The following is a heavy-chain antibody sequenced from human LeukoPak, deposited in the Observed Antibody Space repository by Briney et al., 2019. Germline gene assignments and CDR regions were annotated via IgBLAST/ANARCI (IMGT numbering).Heavy chain of an antibody. V-gene: IGHV3-23*01. CDR1: GFTFSSYA. Sequence: PGGSLRLSCAASGFTFSSYAMSWVRQAPGRGLEWVSAISGNADSTYYADSVKGRFTISRDNSKNTLSLQMNSLRAEDTAVYYCAKNTFYSNSASCYLHYWGQGTLVIVSS. CDR3: AKNTFYSNSASCYLHY. CDR2: ISGNADST. J-gene: IGHJ4*02. D-gene: IGHD2-2*01.